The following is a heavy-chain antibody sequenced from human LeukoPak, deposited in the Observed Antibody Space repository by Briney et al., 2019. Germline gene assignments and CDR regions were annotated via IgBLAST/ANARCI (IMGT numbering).Heavy chain of an antibody. V-gene: IGHV4-39*01. CDR1: GGSISSSSYY. Sequence: SETLSLTCTVSGGSISSSSYYWDWIRQPPGTGLEWIGSIYYSGSTYYNPSLKSRVTISVDTSKNQFSLKLSSVTAADTAVYYCARSPDSVDTADYWGQGTLVTVSS. CDR3: ARSPDSVDTADY. D-gene: IGHD5-18*01. J-gene: IGHJ4*02. CDR2: IYYSGST.